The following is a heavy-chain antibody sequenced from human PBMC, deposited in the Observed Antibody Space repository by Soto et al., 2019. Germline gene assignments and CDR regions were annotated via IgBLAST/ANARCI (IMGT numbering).Heavy chain of an antibody. V-gene: IGHV4-30-2*01. Sequence: PSETLSLTCAVSGGSISSGGYSWSWIRQPPGKGLEWIGYIYHSGSTYYNPSLKSRVTISVDRSKNQFSLKLSSVTAADTAVYYCAICPTLRGDNWFDPWGQGTLVTVSS. J-gene: IGHJ5*02. CDR2: IYHSGST. D-gene: IGHD3-10*01. CDR1: GGSISSGGYS. CDR3: AICPTLRGDNWFDP.